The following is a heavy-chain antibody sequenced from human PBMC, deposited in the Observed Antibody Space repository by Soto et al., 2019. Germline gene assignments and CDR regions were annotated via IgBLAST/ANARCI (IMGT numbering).Heavy chain of an antibody. J-gene: IGHJ6*02. D-gene: IGHD4-17*01. Sequence: SETLSLTCSVSGDSISNGDYSWSWIRQPPGKGLEWIGYIYYIGGPYYNPSLQSRVTISMDTSKNQVSLNLTSVTATDTAVYFCARDPYQDYGDPYYSYALDAWDPGLPVTVSS. CDR1: GDSISNGDYS. V-gene: IGHV4-30-4*01. CDR2: IYYIGGP. CDR3: ARDPYQDYGDPYYSYALDA.